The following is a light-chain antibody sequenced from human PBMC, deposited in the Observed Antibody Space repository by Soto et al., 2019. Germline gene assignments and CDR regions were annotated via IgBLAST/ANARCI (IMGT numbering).Light chain of an antibody. Sequence: DIVMTQSPGTLSVSPGERATLSCRASQSVGNNLAWYQQKPGQAPRLLIHGASTRATGIPARFSGSGSGTEFTHTFSSLQSEDFAVYYCQHQSRWPRTFGQGTKVEIK. V-gene: IGKV3-15*01. CDR1: QSVGNN. CDR3: QHQSRWPRT. CDR2: GAS. J-gene: IGKJ1*01.